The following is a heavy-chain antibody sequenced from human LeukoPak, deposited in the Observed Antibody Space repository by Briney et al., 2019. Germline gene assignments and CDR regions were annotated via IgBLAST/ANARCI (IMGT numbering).Heavy chain of an antibody. CDR1: GFTFSTYW. Sequence: GGSLRLSCAASGFTFSTYWMYWVRQAPGKGLVWVSRINPVGSSTYYADSVKGRFTVSRDNAKNTLYLQMNSLRAEDTAVYYCASLVSYGSFDYWGQGTLVTVSS. J-gene: IGHJ4*02. D-gene: IGHD5/OR15-5a*01. V-gene: IGHV3-74*01. CDR2: INPVGSST. CDR3: ASLVSYGSFDY.